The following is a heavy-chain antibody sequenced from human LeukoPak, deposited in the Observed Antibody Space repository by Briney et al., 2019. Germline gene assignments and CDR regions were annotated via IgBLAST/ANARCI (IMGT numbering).Heavy chain of an antibody. CDR1: GFTFSSYG. CDR3: AKAYYGSGSYYYYYCGMDV. Sequence: PGGSLRLSCAASGFTFSSYGMHWVRQAPGKGLEWVAVISYDGSNKYYADSVKGRFTISRDNSKNTLYLQMNSLRAEDTAVYYCAKAYYGSGSYYYYYCGMDVWGKGTTVTVSS. V-gene: IGHV3-30*18. CDR2: ISYDGSNK. D-gene: IGHD3-10*01. J-gene: IGHJ6*04.